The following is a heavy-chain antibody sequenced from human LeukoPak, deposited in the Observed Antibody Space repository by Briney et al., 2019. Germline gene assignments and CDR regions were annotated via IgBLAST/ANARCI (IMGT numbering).Heavy chain of an antibody. CDR3: ATGRRSYEEFDY. CDR2: FDPEDGET. V-gene: IGHV1-24*01. D-gene: IGHD1-26*01. Sequence: GASVKVSCKVSGYTLTELSTHWVRQAPGKGLEWMGGFDPEDGETIYAQKFQGRVTMTEDTSTDTAYMELSSLRSEDTAVYYCATGRRSYEEFDYWGQGTLVTVSS. J-gene: IGHJ4*02. CDR1: GYTLTELS.